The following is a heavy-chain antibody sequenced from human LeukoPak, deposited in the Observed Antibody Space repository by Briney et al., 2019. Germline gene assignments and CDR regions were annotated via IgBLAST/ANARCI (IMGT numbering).Heavy chain of an antibody. D-gene: IGHD1-26*01. Sequence: PSETLSLTCTVSGDSLSGSSYFWGWIRQTPGKGLEWIGNIYYSGITKYSPSLQSRVTVSVDTSKNQFSLKLSSVTAADTAVYYCARRPTKGAFDIWGQGTMVTVSS. J-gene: IGHJ3*02. CDR1: GDSLSGSSYF. CDR3: ARRPTKGAFDI. CDR2: IYYSGIT. V-gene: IGHV4-39*07.